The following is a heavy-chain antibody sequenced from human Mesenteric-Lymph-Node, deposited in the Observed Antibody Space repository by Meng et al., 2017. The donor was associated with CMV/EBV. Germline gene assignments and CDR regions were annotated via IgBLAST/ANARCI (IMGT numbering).Heavy chain of an antibody. CDR2: IYYSGST. CDR1: GGSVSSGSYY. D-gene: IGHD2-21*01. J-gene: IGHJ4*02. CDR3: ASGGAYCGGDCYSTDY. V-gene: IGHV4-61*01. Sequence: SETLSLTCTVSGGSVSSGSYYWSWIRQPPGKGLEWIGYIYYSGSTNYNPPLKSRVTISVDTSKNQFSLKLSSVTAADTAVYYCASGGAYCGGDCYSTDYWGQGTLVTVSS.